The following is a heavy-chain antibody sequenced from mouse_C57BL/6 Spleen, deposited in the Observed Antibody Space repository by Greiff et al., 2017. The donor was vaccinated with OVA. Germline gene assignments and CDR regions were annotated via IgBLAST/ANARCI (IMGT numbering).Heavy chain of an antibody. CDR2: INPNNGGT. Sequence: DVHLVESGPELVKPGASVKMSCKASGYTFTDYNMHWVKQSHGKSLEWIGYINPNNGGTSYNQKFKGKATLTVNKSSSTAYMELRSLTSEDSAVYYCARYGYYSKYFDYWGQGTTLTVSS. J-gene: IGHJ2*01. D-gene: IGHD2-5*01. CDR3: ARYGYYSKYFDY. CDR1: GYTFTDYN. V-gene: IGHV1-22*01.